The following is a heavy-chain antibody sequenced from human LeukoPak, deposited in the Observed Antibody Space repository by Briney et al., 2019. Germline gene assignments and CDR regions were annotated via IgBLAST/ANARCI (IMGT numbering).Heavy chain of an antibody. V-gene: IGHV1-8*03. Sequence: GASVKVSCKASGYTFTSYDINWVRQATGQGREWMGWMNPNSGNTGYAQNFQGRLTITSNTSISTAYMELSSLRSEDTAVYYCARGQDYDFWSGYYPLRGGYYYYYMDVWGKGTTVTVSS. D-gene: IGHD3-3*01. J-gene: IGHJ6*03. CDR3: ARGQDYDFWSGYYPLRGGYYYYYMDV. CDR2: MNPNSGNT. CDR1: GYTFTSYD.